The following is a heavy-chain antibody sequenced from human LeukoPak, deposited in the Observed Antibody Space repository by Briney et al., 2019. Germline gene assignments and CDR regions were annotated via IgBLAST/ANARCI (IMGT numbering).Heavy chain of an antibody. D-gene: IGHD1-14*01. J-gene: IGHJ4*02. V-gene: IGHV3-9*01. CDR2: ISWNSGSI. CDR3: ARDAVTAY. CDR1: GFTFDDYA. Sequence: PGRSLRLSCAASGFTFDDYAMHWVRQAPGKGLEWVSGISWNSGSIGYADSVKGRFTISRDNAKNSLFLQMNSLRAEDTAVYYCARDAVTAYWGQGTLVTVSS.